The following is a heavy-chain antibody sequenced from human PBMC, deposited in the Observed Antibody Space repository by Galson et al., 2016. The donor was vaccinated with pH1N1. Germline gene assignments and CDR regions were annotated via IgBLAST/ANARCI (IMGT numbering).Heavy chain of an antibody. CDR2: IYYSGST. CDR1: GDSISIGGSS. J-gene: IGHJ5*02. CDR3: ARGAGVPFRGNWFAP. V-gene: IGHV4-31*03. Sequence: TLSLTCSVSGDSISIGGSSWTWIRQHPGKGLEWIGYIYYSGSTFYNPSLKSRVSISVDTSKNQFSLKLNSLTPADAAIYFCARGAGVPFRGNWFAPWGRGTRVTVSS. D-gene: IGHD3-10*01.